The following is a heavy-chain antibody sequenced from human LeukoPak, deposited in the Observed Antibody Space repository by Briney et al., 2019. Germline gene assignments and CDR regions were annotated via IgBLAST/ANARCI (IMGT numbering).Heavy chain of an antibody. V-gene: IGHV3-48*01. J-gene: IGHJ4*02. CDR1: GFTFSSYS. Sequence: RGSLRLSCAASGFTFSSYSMNWVRQAPGKGLEWISYISGSSRAIYYADSVKGRFTISRDNAKNSLYLQMNNLRAEDTAVYYCAREPQEGFDYWGQGTLVTISS. CDR2: ISGSSRAI. CDR3: AREPQEGFDY.